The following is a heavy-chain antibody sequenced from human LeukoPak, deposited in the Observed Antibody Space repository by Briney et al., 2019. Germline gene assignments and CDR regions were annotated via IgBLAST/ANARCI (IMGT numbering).Heavy chain of an antibody. Sequence: GGSLRLSCAGSGFIFSNAWMIWVRQAPGKGLEWVGRIRSKTDGGSIHYAAPVKGRFTISRDDSKDTVYLQMDSLTTEDTAVYYCTTDWVFRSFADYWGQVTLVTVSS. CDR2: IRSKTDGGSI. CDR3: TTDWVFRSFADY. J-gene: IGHJ4*02. CDR1: GFIFSNAW. D-gene: IGHD3-10*01. V-gene: IGHV3-15*01.